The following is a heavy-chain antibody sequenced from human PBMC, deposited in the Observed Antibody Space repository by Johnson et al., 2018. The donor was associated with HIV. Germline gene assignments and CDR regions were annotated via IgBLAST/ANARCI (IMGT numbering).Heavy chain of an antibody. CDR3: AKPRQPSDAFYI. V-gene: IGHV3-66*04. CDR1: GFTVSSNY. CDR2: IYSGDST. D-gene: IGHD6-13*01. J-gene: IGHJ3*02. Sequence: VQLVESGGGLVQPGGSLRLSCAASGFTVSSNYMSWVRQAPGKGLEWVSVIYSGDSTYYADSVKGRFTISRDNSKNTLYLQMNSLRAEDTAVYYCAKPRQPSDAFYIWGQGTMVTVSS.